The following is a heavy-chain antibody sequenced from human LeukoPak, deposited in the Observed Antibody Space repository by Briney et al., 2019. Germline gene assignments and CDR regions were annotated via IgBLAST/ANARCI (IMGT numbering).Heavy chain of an antibody. CDR3: ARVRTDKYLPYEEVDAFDI. J-gene: IGHJ3*02. Sequence: GGSLRLSCAASGFTFSSYSMNWVRQAPGKGLEWVSYISSSGSTIYYADSVKGRFTISRDNAKNSLYLQMNSLRAEDTAVYYCARVRTDKYLPYEEVDAFDIWGQGTMVTVSS. CDR1: GFTFSSYS. CDR2: ISSSGSTI. V-gene: IGHV3-48*04. D-gene: IGHD2-2*01.